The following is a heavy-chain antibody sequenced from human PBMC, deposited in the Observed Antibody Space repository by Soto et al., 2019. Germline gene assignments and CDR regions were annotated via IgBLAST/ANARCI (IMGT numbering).Heavy chain of an antibody. Sequence: QVQLQQRGAGLLKPSETLSLTCVVYGGSFSGYYWSWIRQPPGKGLEWFGEVNHSGGIDYNPSLKSGVTIAVDTYKNQSSLKLSSVTAADPAVYYCAGRNGYYSGIDYWGQGTLVTVSS. CDR1: GGSFSGYY. CDR2: VNHSGGI. J-gene: IGHJ4*02. V-gene: IGHV4-34*02. D-gene: IGHD3-22*01. CDR3: AGRNGYYSGIDY.